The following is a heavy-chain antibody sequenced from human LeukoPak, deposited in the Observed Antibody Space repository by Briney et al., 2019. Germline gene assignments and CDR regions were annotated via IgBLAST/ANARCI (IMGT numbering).Heavy chain of an antibody. V-gene: IGHV3-48*01. CDR1: GISFDSYS. CDR2: ISSTSSTI. J-gene: IGHJ3*02. D-gene: IGHD2-2*01. CDR3: ARAYCSTTACHAFDI. Sequence: GGSLRLSCVASGISFDSYSMSWVRQAPGKGLEWVSYISSTSSTIYYADSVGGRFTISRDNSKNTLYLQMNSLRAEDTAVYTCARAYCSTTACHAFDIWGQGTVVAVSS.